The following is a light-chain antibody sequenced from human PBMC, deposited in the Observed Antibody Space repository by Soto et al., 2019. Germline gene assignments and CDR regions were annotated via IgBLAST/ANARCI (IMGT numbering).Light chain of an antibody. CDR2: GIS. CDR3: LLYSILPHT. CDR1: QSVTNRY. Sequence: ESVLTQSPGTLSLSPGERATLSCRASQSVTNRYFAWYQQRPGQAPRLLIYGISNRATGIPDRFSGSGSGTDFTLTISRLEPEDFVVYYCLLYSILPHTFGQGTKLEVK. J-gene: IGKJ2*01. V-gene: IGKV3-20*01.